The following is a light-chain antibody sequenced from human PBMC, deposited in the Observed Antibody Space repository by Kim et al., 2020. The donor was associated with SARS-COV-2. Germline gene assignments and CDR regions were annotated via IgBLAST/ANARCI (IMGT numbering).Light chain of an antibody. CDR3: SSRDSTGDHVV. CDR2: GKS. J-gene: IGLJ3*02. CDR1: SSTNYY. V-gene: IGLV3-19*01. Sequence: ALGQTVSTTCQGDSSTNYYAHWYQQGPGPAPTLVLYGKSDRPSGIPDRFSGSASGNTASLTITGAQAEDEGDYYCSSRDSTGDHVVFGGGTKLTVL.